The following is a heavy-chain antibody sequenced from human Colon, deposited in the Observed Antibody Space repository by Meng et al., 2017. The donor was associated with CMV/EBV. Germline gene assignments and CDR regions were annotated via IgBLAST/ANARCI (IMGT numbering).Heavy chain of an antibody. V-gene: IGHV3-21*01. D-gene: IGHD4-17*01. CDR1: GFCFSRYT. Sequence: SGFCFSRYTMNWVRQAAGKGLEWGSSISSNGSIIKYADSEEGRFTISRDNTKTSVYLQINSIRAEDTAVYYCAGVAYDYGDSHFDYWGQGALVTVSS. J-gene: IGHJ4*02. CDR3: AGVAYDYGDSHFDY. CDR2: ISSNGSII.